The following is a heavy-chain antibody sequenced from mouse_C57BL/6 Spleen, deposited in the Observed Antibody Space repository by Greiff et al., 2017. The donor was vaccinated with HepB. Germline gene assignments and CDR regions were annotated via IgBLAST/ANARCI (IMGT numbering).Heavy chain of an antibody. CDR3: ARSFYGSSGFDV. D-gene: IGHD1-1*01. J-gene: IGHJ1*03. CDR2: INPYNGGT. Sequence: EVQLQESGPVLVKPGASVKMSCKASGYTFTDYYMNWVKQSHGKSLEWIGVINPYNGGTSYNQKFKGKATLTVDKSSSTAYMELNSLTSEDSAVYYCARSFYGSSGFDVWGTGTTVTVSS. CDR1: GYTFTDYY. V-gene: IGHV1-19*01.